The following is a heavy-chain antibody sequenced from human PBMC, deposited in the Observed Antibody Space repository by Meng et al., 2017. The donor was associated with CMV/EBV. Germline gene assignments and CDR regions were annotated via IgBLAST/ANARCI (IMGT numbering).Heavy chain of an antibody. D-gene: IGHD1-26*01. J-gene: IGHJ4*02. V-gene: IGHV3-21*01. CDR1: GFTFSSYS. CDR3: ARAPGSYYDY. Sequence: GESLKISCAASGFTFSSYSMNWVRQAPGRGLEWVSSISSSSSYIYYADSVKGRFTISRDNAKNSLYLQMNSLRAEDTAVYYCARAPGSYYDYWGQGTLVTAPQ. CDR2: ISSSSSYI.